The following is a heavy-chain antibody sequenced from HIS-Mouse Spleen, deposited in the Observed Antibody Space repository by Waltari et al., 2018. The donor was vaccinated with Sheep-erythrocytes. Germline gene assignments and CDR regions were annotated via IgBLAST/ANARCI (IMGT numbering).Heavy chain of an antibody. Sequence: EVQLLESGGGLVQPGGSLRLSCAASGFTFSSYAMSWVRRAPGKGLEWVSAISGSGGSTYYADSVQGRFTISRDNSKNTLYLQMNSLRAEDTAVYYCAKQTLRRTYFDYWGQGTLVTVSS. V-gene: IGHV3-23*01. CDR3: AKQTLRRTYFDY. CDR2: ISGSGGST. D-gene: IGHD4-17*01. CDR1: GFTFSSYA. J-gene: IGHJ4*02.